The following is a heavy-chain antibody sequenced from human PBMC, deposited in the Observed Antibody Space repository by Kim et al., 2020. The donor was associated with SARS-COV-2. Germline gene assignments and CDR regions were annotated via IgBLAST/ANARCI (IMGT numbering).Heavy chain of an antibody. Sequence: TCNPAHKSPVTISVDTSTNQFSMNLSSVTAADTAVYYCARGRIVGVSDYWGQGTLVTVSS. D-gene: IGHD2-15*01. J-gene: IGHJ4*02. V-gene: IGHV4-59*09. CDR3: ARGRIVGVSDY.